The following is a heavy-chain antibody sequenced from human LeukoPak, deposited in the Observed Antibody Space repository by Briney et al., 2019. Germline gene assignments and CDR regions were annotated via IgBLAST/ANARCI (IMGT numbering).Heavy chain of an antibody. J-gene: IGHJ4*02. CDR3: ARQGCTNGVCYVADY. Sequence: SETLSLTCTVSGGSISSSSYYWGWIRQPPGKGLEWIGSIYYSGSTYYNPSLKSRVTISVDASKNQFSPKLSSVTAADTAVYYCARQGCTNGVCYVADYWGQGTLVTVSS. CDR2: IYYSGST. D-gene: IGHD2-8*01. CDR1: GGSISSSSYY. V-gene: IGHV4-39*01.